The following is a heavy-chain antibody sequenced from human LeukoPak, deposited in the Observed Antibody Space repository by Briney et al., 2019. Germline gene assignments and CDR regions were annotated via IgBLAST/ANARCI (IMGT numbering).Heavy chain of an antibody. CDR2: INHSGST. D-gene: IGHD3-22*01. J-gene: IGHJ4*02. CDR1: GGSFSGYY. V-gene: IGHV4-34*01. Sequence: PSETLSLTCAVYGGSFSGYYWSWIRQPPGKGLEWIGEINHSGSTNYNPSLKSRVTISVDTSKNQFSLKLSSVTAADTAVYYCASKNDSSDYLDYWGQGTLVTVSS. CDR3: ASKNDSSDYLDY.